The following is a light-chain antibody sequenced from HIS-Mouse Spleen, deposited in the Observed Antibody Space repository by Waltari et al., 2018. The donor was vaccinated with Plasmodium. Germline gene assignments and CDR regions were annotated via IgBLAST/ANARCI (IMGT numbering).Light chain of an antibody. Sequence: DIQMTQSPSSLSASVGDRVTITCQSSQDISNYLNWYQPKPGKAPKLLIYDASNLETGVPSMFSGSGSGTDFTCTISSLQPEDIATYYCQQYDNLPPYTFGQGTKLEIK. CDR1: QDISNY. V-gene: IGKV1-33*01. CDR3: QQYDNLPPYT. CDR2: DAS. J-gene: IGKJ2*01.